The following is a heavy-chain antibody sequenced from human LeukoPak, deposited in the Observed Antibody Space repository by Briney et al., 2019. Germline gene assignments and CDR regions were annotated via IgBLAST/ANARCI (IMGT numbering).Heavy chain of an antibody. CDR3: TSDPRIGRYFDY. V-gene: IGHV3-15*01. Sequence: PGGSLRLSCAASGFTFNNAWMNWIRQVPGKGLEWVGRVKSKADGGTTDYAAPVEGRFTISGDDSENTLYLQMNSLKTEDTAVYYCTSDPRIGRYFDYWGQGTLVTVSS. J-gene: IGHJ4*02. CDR2: VKSKADGGTT. D-gene: IGHD1-26*01. CDR1: GFTFNNAW.